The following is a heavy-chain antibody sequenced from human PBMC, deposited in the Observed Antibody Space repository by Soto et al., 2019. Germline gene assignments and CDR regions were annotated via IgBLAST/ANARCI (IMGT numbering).Heavy chain of an antibody. CDR3: ARADEVTAYSPRFEY. V-gene: IGHV3-33*01. CDR2: IWYDGSNE. D-gene: IGHD2-21*02. J-gene: IGHJ4*02. Sequence: GGSLRLSCAASGFTFIDYGMHWVRQAPGKGLEWLAVIWYDGSNEYYADSVKGRFTISRDNSDNTLFLQMTRVRAEDTAVYYCARADEVTAYSPRFEYWGQGTLVTVSS. CDR1: GFTFIDYG.